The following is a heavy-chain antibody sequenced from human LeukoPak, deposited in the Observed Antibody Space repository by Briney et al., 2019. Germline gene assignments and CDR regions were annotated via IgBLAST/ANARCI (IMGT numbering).Heavy chain of an antibody. CDR2: IYYSGST. CDR3: ARRSSNWEGYYFDY. D-gene: IGHD6-13*01. Sequence: SETLSLTCTVSGGSISSYYWSWIRQPPGKGLEWIGYIYYSGSTNYNPSLKSRITISVDTSKNQFSLKLSSVTAADTAVYYCARRSSNWEGYYFDYWGQRSLVTVSS. V-gene: IGHV4-59*08. CDR1: GGSISSYY. J-gene: IGHJ4*02.